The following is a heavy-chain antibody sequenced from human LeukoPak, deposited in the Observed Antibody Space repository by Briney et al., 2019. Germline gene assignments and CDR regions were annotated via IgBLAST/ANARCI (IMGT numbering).Heavy chain of an antibody. CDR3: VRAVSVSSYYFDC. V-gene: IGHV3-11*05. J-gene: IGHJ4*02. Sequence: KPGGSLRLSCAASGFTFSTYYMSWIRQAPGKGLEWLSYISSSSSYTHYVDSVKGRFTISRDNAKNSLYLQMNSLRAEDTAVYYCVRAVSVSSYYFDCWGQGTLVTVSS. CDR2: ISSSSSYT. D-gene: IGHD5/OR15-5a*01. CDR1: GFTFSTYY.